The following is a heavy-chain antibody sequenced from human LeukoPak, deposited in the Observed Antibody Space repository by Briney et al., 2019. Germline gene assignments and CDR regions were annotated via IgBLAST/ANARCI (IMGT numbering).Heavy chain of an antibody. CDR1: GGSFSGYY. D-gene: IGHD6-6*01. J-gene: IGHJ5*02. CDR3: ARVPGSSIAARPGAWFDP. Sequence: SETLSLTCAVYGGSFSGYYWSWIRQPPGKGLEWIGEINHSGSTNYNPSLKSRVTISVDTSKNQFSLKLSSVTAADTAVYYCARVPGSSIAARPGAWFDPWGQGTLVTVSS. V-gene: IGHV4-34*01. CDR2: INHSGST.